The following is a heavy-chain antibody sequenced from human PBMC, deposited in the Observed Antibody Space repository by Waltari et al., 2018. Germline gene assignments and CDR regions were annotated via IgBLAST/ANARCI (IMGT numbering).Heavy chain of an antibody. J-gene: IGHJ4*02. CDR1: GYTFTSYA. V-gene: IGHV1-18*01. CDR3: AREAAAGNSEADY. D-gene: IGHD6-13*01. CDR2: TSAYNGNT. Sequence: VQLLQSEAEVNKPGASVKVSGTAAGYTFTSYALSGARQAPGQWLEWMGWTSAYNGNTNYAQKIQSRVTMTTVTSTSTAYIELRSLRSDDTAVYYCAREAAAGNSEADYWGQGTLVTVSS.